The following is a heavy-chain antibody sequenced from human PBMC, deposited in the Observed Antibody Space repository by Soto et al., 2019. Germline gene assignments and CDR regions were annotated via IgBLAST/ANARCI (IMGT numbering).Heavy chain of an antibody. Sequence: ASVKVSCKASGYTFTGYYMHWVRQAPGQGLEWMGWINPNSGGTNYAQKFQGWVTMTRDTSISTAYMELSRLRSDDTAVYYCARVWMKGYYGMDVWGQGSTVTVSS. V-gene: IGHV1-2*04. J-gene: IGHJ6*02. CDR1: GYTFTGYY. D-gene: IGHD2-2*03. CDR2: INPNSGGT. CDR3: ARVWMKGYYGMDV.